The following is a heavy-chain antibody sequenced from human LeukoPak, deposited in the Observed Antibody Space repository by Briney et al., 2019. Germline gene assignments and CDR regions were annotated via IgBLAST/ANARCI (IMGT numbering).Heavy chain of an antibody. V-gene: IGHV1-18*01. D-gene: IGHD6-19*01. CDR3: ARDGQWLVKGDFDY. CDR2: ISAYNGNT. J-gene: IGHJ4*02. CDR1: GYTFTSYG. Sequence: ASVKVACKASGYTFTSYGISWVRQAPGQGLEWMGWISAYNGNTNYAQKLQGRVTMTTDTSTSTACMELRSLRSDDTAVYYCARDGQWLVKGDFDYWGQGTLVTVSS.